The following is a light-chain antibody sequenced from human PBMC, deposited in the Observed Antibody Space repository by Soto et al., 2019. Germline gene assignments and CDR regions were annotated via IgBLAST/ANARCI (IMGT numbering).Light chain of an antibody. Sequence: EIVLTQSPGTLSSSQVERATLSFRASQSVSSSYLAWYQQKPGQAPRLLIYGASSRATGIPDRFSGSGSGTDFTLTISRLEPEDFAVYYCQQYGSSPPWTFGQGTRLEIK. CDR1: QSVSSSY. CDR3: QQYGSSPPWT. CDR2: GAS. J-gene: IGKJ5*01. V-gene: IGKV3-20*01.